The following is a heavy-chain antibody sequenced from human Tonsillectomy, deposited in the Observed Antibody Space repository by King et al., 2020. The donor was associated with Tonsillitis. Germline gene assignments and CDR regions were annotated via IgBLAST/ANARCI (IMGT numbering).Heavy chain of an antibody. V-gene: IGHV3-30*02. CDR3: AKDQGWQYYFDY. CDR1: GFTFSSYG. Sequence: QLVQSGGGVVQPGGSLRLSCAASGFTFSSYGMHWVRQAPGKGLEWVAFIRYDGSNKYYADSVKGRFTISRDNSKNTLYLQMNSLRAEDTAEYYCAKDQGWQYYFDYWGQGTLVTVSS. D-gene: IGHD6-19*01. J-gene: IGHJ4*02. CDR2: IRYDGSNK.